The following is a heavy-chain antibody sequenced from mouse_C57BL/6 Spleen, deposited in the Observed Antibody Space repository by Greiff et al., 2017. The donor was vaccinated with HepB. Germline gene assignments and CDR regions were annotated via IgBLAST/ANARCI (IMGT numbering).Heavy chain of an antibody. Sequence: EVHLVESGGGLVQPGGSLKLSCAASGFTFSDYYMYWVRQTPEKRLEWVAYISNGGGSTYYPDTVKGRFTISRDNAKNTLYLQMSRLKSEDTAMYYCARVWGDYWGQGTSVTVSS. CDR3: ARVWGDY. V-gene: IGHV5-12*01. J-gene: IGHJ4*01. D-gene: IGHD2-10*02. CDR1: GFTFSDYY. CDR2: ISNGGGST.